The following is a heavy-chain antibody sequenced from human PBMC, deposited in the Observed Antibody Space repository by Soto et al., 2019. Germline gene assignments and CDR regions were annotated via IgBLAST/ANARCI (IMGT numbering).Heavy chain of an antibody. V-gene: IGHV1-69*13. CDR3: ARAPGITGTTRFFDY. Sequence: SVKVSCKASGGTFSSYAISWVRQAPGQGLEWMGGIIPIFGTANYAQKFQGRVTITADESTSTAYMELSSLRSEETAVYYCARAPGITGTTRFFDYWGQGTLVTVSS. CDR1: GGTFSSYA. D-gene: IGHD1-7*01. J-gene: IGHJ4*02. CDR2: IIPIFGTA.